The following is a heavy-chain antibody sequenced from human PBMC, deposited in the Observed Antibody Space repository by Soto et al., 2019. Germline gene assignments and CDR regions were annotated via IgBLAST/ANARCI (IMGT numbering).Heavy chain of an antibody. CDR3: AREARIAAAKKEIDY. CDR1: GYTFTSYY. Sequence: ASVKVSCKASGYTFTSYYMHWVRQAPGQGLEWMGIINPSCGSTSYAQKFQGRVTRTRDTYTRTVYMELSSLRSEDTAVYYCAREARIAAAKKEIDYWGQGTLVTVSS. D-gene: IGHD6-13*01. J-gene: IGHJ4*02. V-gene: IGHV1-46*01. CDR2: INPSCGST.